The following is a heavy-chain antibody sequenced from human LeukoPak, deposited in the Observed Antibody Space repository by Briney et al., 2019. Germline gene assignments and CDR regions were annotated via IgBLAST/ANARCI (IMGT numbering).Heavy chain of an antibody. Sequence: GRSLRLSCAASGFTLSSHSMNWVRQAPGKGLEWVAVLSYDGSKKYYADSVKGRFTVSRDNSKNTLYLQMNSLRAEDTAVYYCAKDTAGYTYGFGYFDYWGQGTLVTVSS. CDR2: LSYDGSKK. V-gene: IGHV3-30*18. J-gene: IGHJ4*02. CDR1: GFTLSSHS. CDR3: AKDTAGYTYGFGYFDY. D-gene: IGHD5-18*01.